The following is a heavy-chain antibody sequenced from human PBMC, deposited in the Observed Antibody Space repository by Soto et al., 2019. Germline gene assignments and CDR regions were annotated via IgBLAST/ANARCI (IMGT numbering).Heavy chain of an antibody. V-gene: IGHV3-30*18. CDR3: AKEERSSGYAGTFQH. J-gene: IGHJ1*01. CDR1: GFTFSTSH. CDR2: ISSDGDSK. Sequence: QVQLVESGGGVVQPERSLRLSCAASGFTFSTSHMHWVRQAPGKGLEWVALISSDGDSKSYADSVKGRFTISRDNSKNTLYLEMNSLRPEDTAVYSCAKEERSSGYAGTFQHWGQGTLVTVSS. D-gene: IGHD3-22*01.